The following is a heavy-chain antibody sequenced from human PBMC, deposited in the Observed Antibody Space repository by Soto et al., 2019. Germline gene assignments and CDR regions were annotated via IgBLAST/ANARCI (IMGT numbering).Heavy chain of an antibody. V-gene: IGHV3-30-3*01. CDR1: GFTFSSYA. CDR2: ISYDGSNK. CDR3: ARAHDFWSGYQFGYFDY. Sequence: GGSLRLSCAASGFTFSSYAMHWVRQAPGKGLEWVAVISYDGSNKYYADSVKGRFTISRDNSKNTLYLQMNSLRAEDTAVYYCARAHDFWSGYQFGYFDYWGQGTLVTVSS. D-gene: IGHD3-3*01. J-gene: IGHJ4*02.